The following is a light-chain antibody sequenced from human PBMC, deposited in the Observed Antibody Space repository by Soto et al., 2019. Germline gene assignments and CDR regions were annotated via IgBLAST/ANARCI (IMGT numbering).Light chain of an antibody. Sequence: EIVLTQSPATLSLSPGERATLSCRASQSVSSYLACYQQKPGQAPRLLIYDASNRATGIPARFSGSGSGTDFTLTISSLEPEDFVVYYCQQRSNWLTFGGGTKVELK. CDR3: QQRSNWLT. CDR1: QSVSSY. V-gene: IGKV3-11*01. CDR2: DAS. J-gene: IGKJ4*01.